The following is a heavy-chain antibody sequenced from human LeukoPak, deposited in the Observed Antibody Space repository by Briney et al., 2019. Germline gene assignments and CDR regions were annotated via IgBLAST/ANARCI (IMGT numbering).Heavy chain of an antibody. Sequence: PGPSLRLSWAPSGFTVSSYWMRSARHAPGKGRVWVSRINSDGSSTIYADSMKGRLTISRDNVKNTLYLQMNSLRAEHTAMYYCPIAGAFDPWGQGTLVTVSS. CDR2: INSDGSST. CDR1: GFTVSSYW. CDR3: PIAGAFDP. V-gene: IGHV3-74*01. J-gene: IGHJ5*02.